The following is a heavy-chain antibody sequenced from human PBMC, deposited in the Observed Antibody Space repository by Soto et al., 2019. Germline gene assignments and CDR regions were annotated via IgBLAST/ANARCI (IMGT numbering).Heavy chain of an antibody. Sequence: PGGSLRLSCAASGFNFGPFWMHWVRQVPGKGLVWVSHINSDGSTIVYADSVKGRFTISRDNAKNTLFLQMNSLRVEDTAMYYCTRDRGYPDSFDIWGQGTMVTVSS. CDR1: GFNFGPFW. J-gene: IGHJ3*02. D-gene: IGHD3-10*01. CDR2: INSDGSTI. CDR3: TRDRGYPDSFDI. V-gene: IGHV3-74*01.